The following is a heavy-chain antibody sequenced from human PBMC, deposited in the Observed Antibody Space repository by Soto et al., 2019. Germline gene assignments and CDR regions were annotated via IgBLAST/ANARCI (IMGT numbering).Heavy chain of an antibody. Sequence: PGGSLRLSCAASGFTFSTYSMNWVRQAPGKGLEWVSSISSSSDYIFYADSVKGRFTISRDNAKNSLYLQMNSLRDEDTAVYYCVRDYFGPGPYWGQGTLVTVSS. V-gene: IGHV3-21*01. D-gene: IGHD3-10*01. CDR1: GFTFSTYS. CDR2: ISSSSDYI. CDR3: VRDYFGPGPY. J-gene: IGHJ4*01.